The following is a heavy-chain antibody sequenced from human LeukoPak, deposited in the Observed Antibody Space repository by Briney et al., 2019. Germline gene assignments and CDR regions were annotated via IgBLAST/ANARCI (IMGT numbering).Heavy chain of an antibody. J-gene: IGHJ6*02. V-gene: IGHV4-31*03. CDR3: ARDSGRIHGYYYGMDV. Sequence: PSETLSLTCTVSGGSISSGGYYWSWIRQHPGKGLEWIGYIYYSGSTYYNPSLKSRVTISVDTSKNQFSLKLSSVTAADTAVYYCARDSGRIHGYYYGMDVWGQGTTVTVSS. D-gene: IGHD1-1*01. CDR2: IYYSGST. CDR1: GGSISSGGYY.